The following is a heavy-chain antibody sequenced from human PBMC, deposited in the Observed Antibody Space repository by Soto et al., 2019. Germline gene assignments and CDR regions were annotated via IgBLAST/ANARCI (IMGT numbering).Heavy chain of an antibody. D-gene: IGHD5-12*01. CDR1: GGTFGSNG. V-gene: IGHV1-69*13. Sequence: GASVKLSCKASGGTFGSNGITWARQAPGQGIEWMGGIIPIFGTTNYAQKFQGRVTITADESTSTAYMELSSLSSEDTAVYYCARGTAYSGSALHYKYYYGMDVWGQGTTVTVSS. CDR3: ARGTAYSGSALHYKYYYGMDV. J-gene: IGHJ6*02. CDR2: IIPIFGTT.